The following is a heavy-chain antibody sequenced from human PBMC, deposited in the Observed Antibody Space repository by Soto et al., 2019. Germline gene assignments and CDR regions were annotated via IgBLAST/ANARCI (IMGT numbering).Heavy chain of an antibody. CDR1: AGSISSYY. J-gene: IGHJ4*02. Sequence: QVQLQESGPGLVKPSETLSLTCTVSAGSISSYYWSWIRQPPGKGLEWIGYIYYSGSTNYNPSLKSRVTVSVDTSKNQFSLKLSSVTAADTAVYYCARGCGALDYWGQGTLVTVSS. V-gene: IGHV4-59*01. CDR3: ARGCGALDY. D-gene: IGHD4-17*01. CDR2: IYYSGST.